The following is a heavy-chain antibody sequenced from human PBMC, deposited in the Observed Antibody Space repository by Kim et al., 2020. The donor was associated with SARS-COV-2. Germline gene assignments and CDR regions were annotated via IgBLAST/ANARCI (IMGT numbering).Heavy chain of an antibody. V-gene: IGHV3-30*07. Sequence: DSVKGRYTISRDNSKNTLYLQMNSLRAEDTAVYYCARDIGVDSSSSLGDYWGQGTLVTVSS. J-gene: IGHJ4*02. D-gene: IGHD6-6*01. CDR3: ARDIGVDSSSSLGDY.